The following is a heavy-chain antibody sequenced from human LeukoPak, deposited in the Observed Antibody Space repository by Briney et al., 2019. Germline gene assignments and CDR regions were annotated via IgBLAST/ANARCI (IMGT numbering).Heavy chain of an antibody. CDR2: IKSKTDGGTT. Sequence: GGSLRLSCAASGFTFSNAWMSWVRQAPGKGLEWVGRIKSKTDGGTTDYAAPVKGRFTISRDDSKNTLYLQMNSLKTEDTAVYYCTTDPYSSSWYVEYFDYWGQRTLVTVSS. D-gene: IGHD6-13*01. CDR3: TTDPYSSSWYVEYFDY. V-gene: IGHV3-15*01. J-gene: IGHJ4*02. CDR1: GFTFSNAW.